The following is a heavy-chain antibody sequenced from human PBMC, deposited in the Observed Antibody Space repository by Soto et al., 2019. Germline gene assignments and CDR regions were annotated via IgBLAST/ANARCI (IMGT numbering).Heavy chain of an antibody. Sequence: SETLSLTCTVSGSSISNAAYSWSWIRQPPGKGLEWIGYIYPSGMPFYNPSLRSRVTITIDRSNDQFSLNLKSVTAADTAVYYCARERGGYGLFDSWGQGTLVTVSS. CDR3: ARERGGYGLFDS. CDR1: GSSISNAAYS. V-gene: IGHV4-30-2*01. D-gene: IGHD5-18*01. J-gene: IGHJ4*02. CDR2: IYPSGMP.